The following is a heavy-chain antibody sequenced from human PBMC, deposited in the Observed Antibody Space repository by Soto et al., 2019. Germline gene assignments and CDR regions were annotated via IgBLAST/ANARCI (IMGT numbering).Heavy chain of an antibody. D-gene: IGHD3-22*01. CDR2: IYYSGST. V-gene: IGHV4-59*01. CDR1: GGSISSYN. J-gene: IGHJ5*02. CDR3: ARDTNYDSSGYQYNWFDP. Sequence: TLSLTCTVSGGSISSYNWSWIRQPPGKGLEWIGYIYYSGSTNYNPSLKSRVTISVDTSKNQFSLKLSSVTAADTAVYYCARDTNYDSSGYQYNWFDPWGQGTLVTVSS.